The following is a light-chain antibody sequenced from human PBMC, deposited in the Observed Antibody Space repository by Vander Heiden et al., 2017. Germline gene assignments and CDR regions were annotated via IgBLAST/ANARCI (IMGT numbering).Light chain of an antibody. CDR2: DDS. J-gene: IGLJ1*01. CDR1: NIGIKS. Sequence: SYLLTHPPSASVAPEKTARITCGGNNIGIKSVHWYQQKPGKAPVLLVYDDSDRPSGIPERFSGSNSGTTATLTISGVEAGDEADYYCEAWDSSSGHYVFGTGTKVTVL. V-gene: IGLV3-21*03. CDR3: EAWDSSSGHYV.